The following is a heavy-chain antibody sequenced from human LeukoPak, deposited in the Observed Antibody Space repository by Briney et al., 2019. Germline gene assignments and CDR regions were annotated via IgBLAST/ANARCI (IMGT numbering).Heavy chain of an antibody. CDR3: ARQNNFFAP. Sequence: SETLSLTCTVSGGSISSYYWSWIRQPPGKGLEWIGYIYYSGSTNYNPSLKSRVTISVDTSKNQFSLRLSSVTAADTAVYYCARQNNFFAPWGQGTLVTVSS. J-gene: IGHJ5*02. V-gene: IGHV4-59*08. D-gene: IGHD1-20*01. CDR1: GGSISSYY. CDR2: IYYSGST.